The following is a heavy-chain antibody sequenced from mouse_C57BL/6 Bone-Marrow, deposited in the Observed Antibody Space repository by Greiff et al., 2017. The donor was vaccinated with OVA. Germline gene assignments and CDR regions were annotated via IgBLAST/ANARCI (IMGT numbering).Heavy chain of an antibody. CDR1: GFNIKDDY. D-gene: IGHD2-4*01. V-gene: IGHV14-4*01. CDR3: TRLRPYWYFDV. Sequence: VQLKESGAELVRPRASVKLSCTASGFNIKDDYMHWVKQRPEQGLEWIGWIDPENGDTEYASKFQGKATITADTSSNTAYLQLSSLTSEDTAVYYCTRLRPYWYFDVWGTGTTVTVSS. CDR2: IDPENGDT. J-gene: IGHJ1*03.